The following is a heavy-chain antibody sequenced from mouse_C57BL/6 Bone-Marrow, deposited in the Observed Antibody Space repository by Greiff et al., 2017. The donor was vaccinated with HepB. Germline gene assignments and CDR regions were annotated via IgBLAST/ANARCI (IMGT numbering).Heavy chain of an antibody. CDR3: ARCLLRPWYFDV. CDR1: GYTFTSYW. J-gene: IGHJ1*03. CDR2: INPSSGYT. D-gene: IGHD2-4*01. V-gene: IGHV1-7*01. Sequence: QVQLQQSGAELAKPGASVQLSCKASGYTFTSYWMHWVKQRTGQCLEWIGYINPSSGYTKYNQKFKDKATLTADKSSSTAYMQLSSLTYEDSAVYYCARCLLRPWYFDVWGTGTTVTVSS.